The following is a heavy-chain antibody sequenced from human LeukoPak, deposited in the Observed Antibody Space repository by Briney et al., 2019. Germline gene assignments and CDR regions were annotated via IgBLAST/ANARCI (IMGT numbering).Heavy chain of an antibody. CDR1: GYSISSGYY. V-gene: IGHV4-38-2*02. CDR3: ARGGARYQLLNWFDP. D-gene: IGHD2-2*01. CDR2: IYHTSST. J-gene: IGHJ5*02. Sequence: SSETLSLTCTVSGYSISSGYYWAWIRQTPGKGLEWIGSIYHTSSTYRNPSLRSRVTISVDTSKNQFSQNLTSLTAADTAVYYCARGGARYQLLNWFDPWGQGTLVTVSS.